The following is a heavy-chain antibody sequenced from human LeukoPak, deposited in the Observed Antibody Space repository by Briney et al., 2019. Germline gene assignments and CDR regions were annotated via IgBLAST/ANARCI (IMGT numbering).Heavy chain of an antibody. CDR1: GFTFSSYA. Sequence: GGSLRLSCAASGFTFSSYAMNWVRQAPGKGLEWVSGISGSGGTTYYADSVKGRFTISRDNAKNSLYLQMNSLRAEDTAVYYCARLELPTNYMDVWGKGTTVTVSS. CDR3: ARLELPTNYMDV. D-gene: IGHD1-7*01. J-gene: IGHJ6*03. V-gene: IGHV3-23*01. CDR2: ISGSGGTT.